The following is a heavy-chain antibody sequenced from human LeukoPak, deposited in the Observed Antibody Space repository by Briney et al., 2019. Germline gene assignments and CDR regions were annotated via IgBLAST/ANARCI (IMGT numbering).Heavy chain of an antibody. V-gene: IGHV3-21*01. CDR2: ISSSSSYI. CDR3: AKDSRAALVGPYYMDV. Sequence: GGSLRLSCAASGFTFFSYTMNWVRQAPGKGLEWVSSISSSSSYIYYADSVKGRFTISRDNSKNTLYLQMNSLRAEDTAVYYCAKDSRAALVGPYYMDVWGKGTTVTISS. CDR1: GFTFFSYT. J-gene: IGHJ6*03. D-gene: IGHD6-25*01.